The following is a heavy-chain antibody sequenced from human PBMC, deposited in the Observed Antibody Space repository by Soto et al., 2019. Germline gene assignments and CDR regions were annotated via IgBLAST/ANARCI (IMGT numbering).Heavy chain of an antibody. CDR3: ARDDRFYGMDV. CDR1: GYTFNSYD. Sequence: QVQLVQSGAEMKKPGASVKVSCKGSGYTFNSYDLSWVRQAPGQGLEWMGLIGAYTGDTKYAQKFQDRVTMTTDTSTNTAYMELRSLRADDTAVYFCARDDRFYGMDVGGRGTTVIVSS. V-gene: IGHV1-18*01. J-gene: IGHJ6*02. CDR2: IGAYTGDT. D-gene: IGHD3-22*01.